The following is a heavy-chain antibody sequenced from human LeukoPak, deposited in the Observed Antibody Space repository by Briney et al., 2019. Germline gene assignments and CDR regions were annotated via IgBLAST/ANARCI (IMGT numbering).Heavy chain of an antibody. D-gene: IGHD2-21*02. V-gene: IGHV1-69*13. CDR3: ASSYCGGDCYSDY. CDR2: LIPLFGTT. J-gene: IGHJ4*02. Sequence: SVKVSCKASGGTFSRYAISWVRQAPAQGLEWMGGLIPLFGTTNYAQKFQGRVTITADESTSTAYMELSSLRSEETAVYYCASSYCGGDCYSDYWGQGTLVTVSS. CDR1: GGTFSRYA.